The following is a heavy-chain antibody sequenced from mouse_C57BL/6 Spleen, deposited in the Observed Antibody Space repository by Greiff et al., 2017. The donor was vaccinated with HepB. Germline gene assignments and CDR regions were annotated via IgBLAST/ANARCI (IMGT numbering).Heavy chain of an antibody. V-gene: IGHV2-2*01. CDR1: GFSLTSYG. Sequence: VQLQESGPGLVQPSQRLSITCTVSGFSLTSYGVHWVRQSPGKGLEWLGVIWSGGSTDYNAAFISRLSISKDNSKSQVFFKMNSLQADDTAIYYCASPDYGSSSWFAYWGQGTLVTVSA. CDR2: IWSGGST. J-gene: IGHJ3*01. D-gene: IGHD1-1*01. CDR3: ASPDYGSSSWFAY.